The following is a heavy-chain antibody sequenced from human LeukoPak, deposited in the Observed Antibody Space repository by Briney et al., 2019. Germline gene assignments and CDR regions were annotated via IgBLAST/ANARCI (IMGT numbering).Heavy chain of an antibody. D-gene: IGHD4-23*01. CDR1: GGSISSSSYY. Sequence: PSETLSLTCTVSGGSISSSSYYWGWIRQPPGKGLEWIGSIYYSGSTYYNPSLKSRVTISVDTSKNQFSLKLSSVTAADTAVYYCARGNSETWGQGTMVTVSS. V-gene: IGHV4-39*07. J-gene: IGHJ3*01. CDR3: ARGNSET. CDR2: IYYSGST.